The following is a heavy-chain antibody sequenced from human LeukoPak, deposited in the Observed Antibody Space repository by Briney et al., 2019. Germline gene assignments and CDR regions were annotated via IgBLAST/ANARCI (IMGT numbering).Heavy chain of an antibody. CDR2: IKQDGSDK. D-gene: IGHD1-14*01. Sequence: PGGSLRLSCAASGFTFTKYWMTWVRQAPGKGLEWVGNIKQDGSDKNYMDSVKGRFTISRDNTKNSVYLQMSSLRAEDTAVYYCAREVWGPEYWSQGTLVTVSS. CDR1: GFTFTKYW. J-gene: IGHJ4*02. V-gene: IGHV3-7*01. CDR3: AREVWGPEY.